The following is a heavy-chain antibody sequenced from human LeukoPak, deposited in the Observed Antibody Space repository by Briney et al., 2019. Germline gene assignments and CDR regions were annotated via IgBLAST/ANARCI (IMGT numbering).Heavy chain of an antibody. J-gene: IGHJ5*02. CDR2: INSDGSST. CDR3: ARDPVPATANNWFDP. Sequence: GGSLRLSCAASGFTFSSYWMHWVHQAPGKGLVWVSRINSDGSSTSYADSVKGRFTISRDNAKNTLYLQMNSLRAEDTAVYYCARDPVPATANNWFDPWGQGTLVTVSS. CDR1: GFTFSSYW. D-gene: IGHD2-2*01. V-gene: IGHV3-74*01.